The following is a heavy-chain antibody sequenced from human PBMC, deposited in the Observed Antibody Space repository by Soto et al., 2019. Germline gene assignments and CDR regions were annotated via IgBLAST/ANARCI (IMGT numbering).Heavy chain of an antibody. CDR1: GFPFSTTD. CDR2: IYGSGRDT. J-gene: IGHJ5*01. V-gene: IGHV3-23*01. D-gene: IGHD3-10*01. CDR3: AKNSGWFNS. Sequence: EVLLLDSGGGLVHPGESLRLSCAASGFPFSTTDMSWVRQAPGKGLEWVSTIYGSGRDTYYADSVKGRFTISRDNSQNIVYLQMSNLSPDDTAVYYCAKNSGWFNSWCQGTLVIVSS.